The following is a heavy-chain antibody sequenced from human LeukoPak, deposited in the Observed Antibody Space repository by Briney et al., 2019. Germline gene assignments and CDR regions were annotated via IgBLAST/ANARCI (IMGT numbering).Heavy chain of an antibody. J-gene: IGHJ3*02. CDR2: ISSSSSYI. CDR3: ARDSSGGSNDAFDI. D-gene: IGHD2-15*01. V-gene: IGHV3-21*01. CDR1: GFTFSSYS. Sequence: PGGSLRLSCAASGFTFSSYSMNWVRQAPGKGLEWVSSISSSSSYIYYADSVKGRFTISRDNAKNSLYLQMNSLRAEATAVYYCARDSSGGSNDAFDIWGQGTMVTVSS.